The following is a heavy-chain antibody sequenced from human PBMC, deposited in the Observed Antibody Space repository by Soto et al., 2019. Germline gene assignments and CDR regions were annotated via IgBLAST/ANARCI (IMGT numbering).Heavy chain of an antibody. CDR1: GFTVSNSY. V-gene: IGHV3-66*04. CDR3: ARHVGFYWYFDL. Sequence: EVQLVESGGDLVQPGGALRLSCAASGFTVSNSYMGWVRQAPGKGRAWVSSIYIDGRTYYADSVRGRFTISTDNSEDTLYLQMNSLRVDDTAMYYCARHVGFYWYFDLWGRGTLVTVSS. CDR2: IYIDGRT. J-gene: IGHJ2*01. D-gene: IGHD1-26*01.